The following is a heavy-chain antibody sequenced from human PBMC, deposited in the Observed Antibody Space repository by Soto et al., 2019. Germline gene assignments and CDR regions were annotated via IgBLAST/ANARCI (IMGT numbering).Heavy chain of an antibody. D-gene: IGHD1-26*01. CDR1: GGTFSSYA. J-gene: IGHJ4*02. CDR2: IIPIFGTA. Sequence: SVKVSCKASGGTFSSYAISWVRQAPGQGLEWMGGIIPIFGTANYAQKFQGRVTITADESTSTAYMELSSLRSEDTAVYYCARAAIVGATLPTPYYSDYWGQGTLVTVSS. V-gene: IGHV1-69*13. CDR3: ARAAIVGATLPTPYYSDY.